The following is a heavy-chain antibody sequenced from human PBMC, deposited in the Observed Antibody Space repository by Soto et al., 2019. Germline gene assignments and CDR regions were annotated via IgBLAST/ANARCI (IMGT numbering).Heavy chain of an antibody. CDR3: ARRSEIYSKGCAGVDV. CDR2: IYYSGST. J-gene: IGHJ6*02. D-gene: IGHD4-4*01. V-gene: IGHV4-31*03. CDR1: GGSISSGGHY. Sequence: QVQLQESGPGLVKPSQTLSLTCTVSGGSISSGGHYWSWIRQHPGKGLEWIGDIYYSGSTYNNPSLKRRVAISLGTSKNQFSLKLSSLTAADTAVYYCARRSEIYSKGCAGVDVWGQGTTVTVSS.